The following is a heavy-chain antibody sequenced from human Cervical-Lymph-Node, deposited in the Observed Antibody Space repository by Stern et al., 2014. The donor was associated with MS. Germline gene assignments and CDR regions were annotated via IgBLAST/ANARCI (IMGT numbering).Heavy chain of an antibody. D-gene: IGHD6-13*01. Sequence: VHLVESGGGVVQPGRSLRLSCAASGFTFSSYGMHWVRQAPGKGLELVAVIWYVGSNKYYAESVKGRFTISRDNSKNTLYLQMNSLRAEDTAVYYCARSSSPSPYYYYGMDVWGQGTTATVSS. CDR1: GFTFSSYG. V-gene: IGHV3-33*01. J-gene: IGHJ6*02. CDR3: ARSSSPSPYYYYGMDV. CDR2: IWYVGSNK.